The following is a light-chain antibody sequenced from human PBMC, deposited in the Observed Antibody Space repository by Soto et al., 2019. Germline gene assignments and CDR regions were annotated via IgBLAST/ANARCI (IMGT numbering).Light chain of an antibody. V-gene: IGKV1-39*01. CDR3: QQSSSTLQT. CDR1: QSISSY. J-gene: IGKJ4*01. CDR2: VAS. Sequence: EIQMTQSPSSLSASVGDIVTITCRASQSISSYLSWYQQKPGKAPKLLINVASTLQSGVPSRFSGSGSGTDFTLAISCLQPEDFATYYCQQSSSTLQTFCGVTKVDI.